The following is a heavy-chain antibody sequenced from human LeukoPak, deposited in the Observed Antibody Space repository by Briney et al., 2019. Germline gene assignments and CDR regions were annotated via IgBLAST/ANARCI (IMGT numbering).Heavy chain of an antibody. CDR1: GGSISSGGYY. CDR3: ARLTKLGYCSSTSCYRGIDY. J-gene: IGHJ4*02. Sequence: SETLSLTCTVSGGSISSGGYYWSWIRQPPGKGLEWIGYIYHSGSTYYNPSLKSRVTISVDRSKNQFSLKLSSVTAADTAVYYCARLTKLGYCSSTSCYRGIDYWGQGTLVTVSS. CDR2: IYHSGST. D-gene: IGHD2-2*02. V-gene: IGHV4-30-2*01.